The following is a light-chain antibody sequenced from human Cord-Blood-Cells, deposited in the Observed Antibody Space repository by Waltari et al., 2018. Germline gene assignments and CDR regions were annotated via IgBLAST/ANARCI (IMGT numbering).Light chain of an antibody. V-gene: IGKV1-39*01. CDR1: QSSSSY. J-gene: IGKJ1*01. CDR2: AAS. CDR3: QQSYSTTWT. Sequence: DIQMTQSPSSLSASVGVRVTITCRASQSSSSYLNWYQQKPGKTTKLLIYAASSLQSGVPSRFSGSGSGTDFTLTISSLQPEDFATYYCQQSYSTTWTFGQGTKVEIK.